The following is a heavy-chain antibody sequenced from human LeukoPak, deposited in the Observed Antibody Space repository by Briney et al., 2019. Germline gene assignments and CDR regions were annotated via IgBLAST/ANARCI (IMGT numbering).Heavy chain of an antibody. CDR1: GFTFSNAW. D-gene: IGHD3-3*01. Sequence: GGSLRLSCAASGFTFSNAWMSWVRQAPEKGLEWVGRIKSKTDGGTTDYAAPVKGRFTISRDDSKNTLYLQMNSLETEDTAVYYCSSGYTWFDPWGQGTLVTVSS. CDR3: SSGYTWFDP. CDR2: IKSKTDGGTT. J-gene: IGHJ5*02. V-gene: IGHV3-15*01.